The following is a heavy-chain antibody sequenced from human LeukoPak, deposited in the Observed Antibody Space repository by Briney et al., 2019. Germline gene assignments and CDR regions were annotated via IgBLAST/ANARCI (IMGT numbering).Heavy chain of an antibody. Sequence: GGSLRLSCAASGFTFDDYAMHWVRRAPGKGLEWVSGISWNSGSIGYADSVKGRFTISRDNAKNSLYLQMNSLRAEDTALYYCAKDMYYYDSSGYYAYWGQGTLVTVSS. CDR2: ISWNSGSI. CDR3: AKDMYYYDSSGYYAY. CDR1: GFTFDDYA. V-gene: IGHV3-9*01. J-gene: IGHJ4*02. D-gene: IGHD3-22*01.